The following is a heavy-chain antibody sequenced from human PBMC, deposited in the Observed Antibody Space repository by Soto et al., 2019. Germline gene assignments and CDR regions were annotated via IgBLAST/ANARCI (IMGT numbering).Heavy chain of an antibody. CDR2: MNPNSGNT. J-gene: IGHJ4*02. Sequence: ASVTVSCQASGYTFTSYDINWVRQATGQGLEWMGWMNPNSGNTGYAQKFQGRVTMTRNTSISTAYMELSSLRSEDTAVYYCARGITIFGVVPGWGQGTLVTVSS. V-gene: IGHV1-8*01. CDR1: GYTFTSYD. CDR3: ARGITIFGVVPG. D-gene: IGHD3-3*01.